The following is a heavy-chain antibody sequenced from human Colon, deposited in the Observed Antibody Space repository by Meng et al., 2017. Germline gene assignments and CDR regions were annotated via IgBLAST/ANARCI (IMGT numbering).Heavy chain of an antibody. V-gene: IGHV4-30-4*01. CDR1: VGPTNSADYY. D-gene: IGHD2-2*01. Sequence: QVQLQESGPGVVNPSQTLSLTCTISVGPTNSADYYWNWIRQSPRKGLEWLGYIHSSGNTYYTPSLKSRLTMSLDTSKNQFSLRLTSVTAADTAVYYCARNPVIPDARTFDFWGQGALVTVSS. J-gene: IGHJ4*02. CDR3: ARNPVIPDARTFDF. CDR2: IHSSGNT.